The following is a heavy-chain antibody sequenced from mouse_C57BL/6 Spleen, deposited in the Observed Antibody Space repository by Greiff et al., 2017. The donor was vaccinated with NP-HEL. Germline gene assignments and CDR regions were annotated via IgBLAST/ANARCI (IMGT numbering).Heavy chain of an antibody. D-gene: IGHD1-1*01. V-gene: IGHV5-17*01. CDR2: ISSGSSTI. CDR1: GFTFSDYG. Sequence: EVKLVESGGGLVKPGGSLKLSCAASGFTFSDYGMHWVRQAPEKGLEWVAYISSGSSTIYYADTVKGRFTISRDNAKNTLFLQMTSLRSEDTAMYYCARRSPYYGSSYFDYWGQGTTRTVSS. J-gene: IGHJ2*01. CDR3: ARRSPYYGSSYFDY.